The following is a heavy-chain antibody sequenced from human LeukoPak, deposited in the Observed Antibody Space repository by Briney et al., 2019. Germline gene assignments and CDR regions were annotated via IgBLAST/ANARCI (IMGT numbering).Heavy chain of an antibody. CDR3: ARPPGIAAAWFDP. CDR1: GGSFSGYY. CDR2: INHSGST. D-gene: IGHD6-13*01. Sequence: SETLSLTCAVYGGSFSGYYWSWIRQPPGKGLEWIGEINHSGSTNYNPSLKSRVTISVDTSKNQFSLKLSSVTGADTAVYYCARPPGIAAAWFDPWGQGTLVTVSS. V-gene: IGHV4-34*01. J-gene: IGHJ5*02.